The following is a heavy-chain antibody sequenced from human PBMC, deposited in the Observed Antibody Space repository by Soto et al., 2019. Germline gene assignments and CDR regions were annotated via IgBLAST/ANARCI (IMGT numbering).Heavy chain of an antibody. J-gene: IGHJ5*02. CDR3: DRGRPSAA. CDR2: IYYSGST. CDR1: GGSISSCDYY. V-gene: IGHV4-30-4*01. Sequence: TLSLTRTVSGGSISSCDYYWSWIRQPPGKGLEWIGYIYYSGSTYYNPSLKSRGTISVDTSKNQFSLKLSSVTAADTAVYYCDRGRPSAAWGQGTLVPVSS.